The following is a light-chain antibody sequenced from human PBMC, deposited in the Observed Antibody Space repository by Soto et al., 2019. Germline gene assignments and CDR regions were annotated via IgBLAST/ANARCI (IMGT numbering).Light chain of an antibody. Sequence: QSVLTQPPSASGTPGQRITISCSGSGSNIGSNSVTWYQQLPRTAPKLLIYSNNIRPSGVPDRFSGSRSGTSASLVITGLLADDEADYYCQSSDSSLRAVFGGGTKLTVL. CDR2: SNN. V-gene: IGLV1-44*01. CDR1: GSNIGSNS. CDR3: QSSDSSLRAV. J-gene: IGLJ2*01.